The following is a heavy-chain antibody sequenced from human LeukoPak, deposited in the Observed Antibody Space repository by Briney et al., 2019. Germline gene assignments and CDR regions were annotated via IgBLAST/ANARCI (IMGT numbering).Heavy chain of an antibody. J-gene: IGHJ4*02. CDR2: INHSGST. CDR3: ARYCSGGSCYGTGSFDY. V-gene: IGHV4-34*01. D-gene: IGHD2-15*01. Sequence: PSETLCLTCAVYGGSFSGYYWSWIRQPPGKGLEWIGEINHSGSTNYNPSLKSRVTISVDTSKNQFSLKLSSVTAADTAVYYCARYCSGGSCYGTGSFDYWGQGTLVTVSS. CDR1: GGSFSGYY.